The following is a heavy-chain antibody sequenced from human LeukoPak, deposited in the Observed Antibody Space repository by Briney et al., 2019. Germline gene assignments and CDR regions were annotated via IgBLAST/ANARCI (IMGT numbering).Heavy chain of an antibody. Sequence: ASVKVSCKASGYTFNSSYMHWVRQAPGQGLEWMGIINPSDDSTRYAQKFQGRVTMTKDTSTNTVYMHLSSLRSDDTALYYCARDQLVLPRGISGYWGQGTLVTVSS. CDR3: ARDQLVLPRGISGY. J-gene: IGHJ4*02. CDR2: INPSDDST. D-gene: IGHD1-14*01. CDR1: GYTFNSSY. V-gene: IGHV1-46*02.